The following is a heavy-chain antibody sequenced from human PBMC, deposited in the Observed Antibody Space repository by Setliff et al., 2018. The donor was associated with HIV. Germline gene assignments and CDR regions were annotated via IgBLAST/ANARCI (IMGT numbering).Heavy chain of an antibody. V-gene: IGHV4-61*02. CDR1: GGSISSGSYY. D-gene: IGHD4-17*01. CDR2: IYTSGNT. Sequence: SETLSLTCTVSGGSISSGSYYWSWIRQPAGKGLEWIGRIYTSGNTNYNPSLKSRVTISVDTSKNQFSLKLRSVTAADTAMYYCARAKTTGSFFDKIHAAFNVWGPGTLVTVSS. J-gene: IGHJ3*01. CDR3: ARAKTTGSFFDKIHAAFNV.